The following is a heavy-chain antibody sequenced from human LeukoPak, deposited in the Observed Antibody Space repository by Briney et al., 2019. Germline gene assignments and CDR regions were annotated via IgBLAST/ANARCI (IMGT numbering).Heavy chain of an antibody. J-gene: IGHJ6*02. D-gene: IGHD3-10*01. CDR3: AKAPSYYGSGSYYTLYYYYGMDV. V-gene: IGHV3-30*02. CDR1: GFTFSSYG. Sequence: PGGSLRLSCAASGFTFSSYGMHWVRQAPGKGLEWVAFIRYDGGNKYYADSVKGRFTISRDNSKNTLYLQMNSLRAEDTAVYYCAKAPSYYGSGSYYTLYYYYGMDVWGQGTTVTVSS. CDR2: IRYDGGNK.